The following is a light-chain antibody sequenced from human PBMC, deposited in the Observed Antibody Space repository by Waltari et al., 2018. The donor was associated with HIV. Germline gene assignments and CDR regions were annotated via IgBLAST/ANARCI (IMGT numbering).Light chain of an antibody. J-gene: IGLJ1*01. V-gene: IGLV3-1*01. CDR2: QNT. CDR3: QTWDSTSAYV. CDR1: KLGDNY. Sequence: SFGLTQSPSVSVSPGQTATITCSGDKLGDNYACWYQQKPGQSPMLVIYQNTKRPSGIPERFSGSNPGNTATLTISGTQAMDEADYYCQTWDSTSAYVFGTGTKVTVL.